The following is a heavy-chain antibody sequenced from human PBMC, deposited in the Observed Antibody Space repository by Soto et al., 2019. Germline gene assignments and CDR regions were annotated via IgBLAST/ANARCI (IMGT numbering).Heavy chain of an antibody. CDR3: ARDDGSSPMYYYYGMDV. J-gene: IGHJ6*02. D-gene: IGHD6-6*01. V-gene: IGHV1-69*13. Sequence: SVKVSCKASGGTFSSYAISWVRQAPGQGLEWMGGIIPIFGTANYAQKFQGRVTITADESTSTAYMELSSLRSEDTAVYYCARDDGSSPMYYYYGMDVWGQGTTVTVSS. CDR1: GGTFSSYA. CDR2: IIPIFGTA.